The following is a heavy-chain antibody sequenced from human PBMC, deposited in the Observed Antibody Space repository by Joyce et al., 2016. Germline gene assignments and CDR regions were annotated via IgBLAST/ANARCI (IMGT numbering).Heavy chain of an antibody. CDR3: ARNGAYSQDS. Sequence: QVQLQESGPGLVKPSGTLSLTCAVSGGSISSAHWWSWVRQPAGKGLGWIGEIYLGGGATYNPSLKSRVTISVDKSKKQLSLKMNSVTAADTAVYYCARNGAYSQDSWGQGTLVTVSS. D-gene: IGHD5-12*01. CDR2: IYLGGGA. J-gene: IGHJ5*01. V-gene: IGHV4-4*02. CDR1: GGSISSAHW.